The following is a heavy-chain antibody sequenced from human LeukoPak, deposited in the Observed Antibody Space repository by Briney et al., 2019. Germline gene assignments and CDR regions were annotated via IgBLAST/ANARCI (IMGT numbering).Heavy chain of an antibody. V-gene: IGHV1-69*05. D-gene: IGHD3-10*01. J-gene: IGHJ6*03. Sequence: SVKVSCKASGGTFSSYAISWVRQAPGQGLEWMGRVIPIFGTANYAQKFQGRVTITTDESTSTAYMELSSLRSEDTAVYYCARSGLLWFGELFGARVEDYYYYMDVWGKGTTVTVS. CDR1: GGTFSSYA. CDR2: VIPIFGTA. CDR3: ARSGLLWFGELFGARVEDYYYYMDV.